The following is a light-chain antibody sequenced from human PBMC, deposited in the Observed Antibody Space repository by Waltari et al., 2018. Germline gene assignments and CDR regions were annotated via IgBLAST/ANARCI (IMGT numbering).Light chain of an antibody. J-gene: IGLJ2*01. CDR1: SEHSSYA. CDR3: QTWGTGIHGA. CDR2: LNSDGSH. V-gene: IGLV4-69*01. Sequence: QLVLTQSPSASASLGASVKLTCTLSSEHSSYAIAWQQQQPEKGPRYLMKLNSDGSHNKGDGIPDRFSGSSSGADRYLTISSLQSEDEADYYCQTWGTGIHGAFGGGTKLTVL.